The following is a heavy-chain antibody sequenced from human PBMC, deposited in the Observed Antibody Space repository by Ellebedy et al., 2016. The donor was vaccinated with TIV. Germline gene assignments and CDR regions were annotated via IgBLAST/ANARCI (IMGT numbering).Heavy chain of an antibody. J-gene: IGHJ6*02. CDR2: MNPNSGNT. CDR3: ARTAAAGTPNYYYYGMDV. CDR1: GYTFTSYD. Sequence: AASVKVSCKASGYTFTSYDINWVRQATGQGLEWMGWMNPNSGNTGYAQKFQGRVTMTRNTSISTAYMELSSLRSEDTAVYYCARTAAAGTPNYYYYGMDVWGQGTTVTVSS. D-gene: IGHD6-13*01. V-gene: IGHV1-8*01.